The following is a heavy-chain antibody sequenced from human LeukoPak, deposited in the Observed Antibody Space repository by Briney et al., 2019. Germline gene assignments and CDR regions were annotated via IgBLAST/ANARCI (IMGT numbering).Heavy chain of an antibody. J-gene: IGHJ4*02. CDR2: ISGSGGST. Sequence: GGPLRLSCAASGFTFSSYAMSWVRQAPGKGLEWVSAISGSGGSTYYADSVKGRFTISRDNSKNTLYLQMNSLRAEDTAVYYCAKDLLSVGSSWHPFDYWGQGTLVTVSS. CDR1: GFTFSSYA. D-gene: IGHD6-13*01. V-gene: IGHV3-23*01. CDR3: AKDLLSVGSSWHPFDY.